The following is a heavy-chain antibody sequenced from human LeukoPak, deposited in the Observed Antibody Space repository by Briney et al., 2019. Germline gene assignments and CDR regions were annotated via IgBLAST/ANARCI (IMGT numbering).Heavy chain of an antibody. CDR3: ARRICTNGVCYPLDY. J-gene: IGHJ4*02. CDR1: GFTFGSFA. CDR2: ISGSGGTT. Sequence: GGSLRLSCAASGFTFGSFAMSWVRQAPGKGLEWVSFISGSGGTTYYADSVKGRFTISRENAKNSLYPQMNSLRAEDTAIYYCARRICTNGVCYPLDYWGQGTLVTVSS. V-gene: IGHV3-23*01. D-gene: IGHD2-8*01.